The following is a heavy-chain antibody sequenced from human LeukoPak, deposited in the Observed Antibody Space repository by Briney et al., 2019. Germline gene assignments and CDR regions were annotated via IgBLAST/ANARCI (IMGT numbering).Heavy chain of an antibody. V-gene: IGHV4-59*08. CDR2: IHYSGGT. Sequence: SETLSLTCSVSGASINSYWWSWIRQPPGRGLEWIAYIHYSGGTNYNPSLRSRVTISLDTSKNQVSLMLTSVTAADTAVYYCASAPDFWSAYGDYWGQGTLVTVSS. CDR3: ASAPDFWSAYGDY. D-gene: IGHD3-3*01. J-gene: IGHJ4*02. CDR1: GASINSYW.